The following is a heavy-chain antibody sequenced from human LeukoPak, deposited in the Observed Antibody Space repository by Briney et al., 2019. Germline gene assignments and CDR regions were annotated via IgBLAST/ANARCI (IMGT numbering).Heavy chain of an antibody. D-gene: IGHD3-10*01. Sequence: GGSLRLSCAASGFTFSSYGMHWVRQAPGKGLEWVAVISYDGSNKYYADSVKGRFTISRDNSKNTLYLQMNSLRAEDTAVHYCAKDSGSGSYSTFDYWGQGTLVTVSS. CDR3: AKDSGSGSYSTFDY. CDR2: ISYDGSNK. J-gene: IGHJ4*02. CDR1: GFTFSSYG. V-gene: IGHV3-30*18.